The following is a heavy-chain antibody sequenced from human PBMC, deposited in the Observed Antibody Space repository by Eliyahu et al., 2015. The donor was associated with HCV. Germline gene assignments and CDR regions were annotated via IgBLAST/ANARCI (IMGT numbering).Heavy chain of an antibody. Sequence: QVQLQESGPGLVKPSETLSLTCTVSGGSISSYYWSWIRQPPGKGLEWIGYIYYSGSTNYNPSLKSRVTISVDTSKNQFSLKLSSVTAADTAVYYCARLLNYYDSSGQGGWPEPYYFDYWGQGTLVTVSS. CDR1: GGSISSYY. V-gene: IGHV4-59*12. D-gene: IGHD3-22*01. CDR2: IYYSGST. CDR3: ARLLNYYDSSGQGGWPEPYYFDY. J-gene: IGHJ4*02.